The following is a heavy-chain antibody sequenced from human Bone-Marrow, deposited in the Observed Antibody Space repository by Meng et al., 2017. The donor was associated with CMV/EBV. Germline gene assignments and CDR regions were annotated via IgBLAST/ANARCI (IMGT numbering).Heavy chain of an antibody. Sequence: GESLKISCAASGFTFSSYEMNWVRQAPGKGLEWVAVIWYDGSNKYYAESVKGRFTISRDNSRNTLYLQMNSLRAEDTAVYYCAKDPGDSRGWYFDLWGRGTRVTVSS. CDR1: GFTFSSYE. CDR2: IWYDGSNK. V-gene: IGHV3-33*06. J-gene: IGHJ2*01. CDR3: AKDPGDSRGWYFDL. D-gene: IGHD3-22*01.